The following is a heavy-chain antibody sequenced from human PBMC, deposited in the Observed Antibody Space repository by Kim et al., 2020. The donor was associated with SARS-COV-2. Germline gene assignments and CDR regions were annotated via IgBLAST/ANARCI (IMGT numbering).Heavy chain of an antibody. CDR1: GDSISGSSFY. CDR2: IYYDGTT. CDR3: ARPKANVYDV. V-gene: IGHV4-39*01. J-gene: IGHJ3*01. Sequence: SETLSLTCTVSGDSISGSSFYWGWIRQPPGKGLEWIANIYYDGTTYYNPSLKSRVTISLDTAKSQFSLKLMSVIAADTAVYYCARPKANVYDVWGRGTMVIVSS.